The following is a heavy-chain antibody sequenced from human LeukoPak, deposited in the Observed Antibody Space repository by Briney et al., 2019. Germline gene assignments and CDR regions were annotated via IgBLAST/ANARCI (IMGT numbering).Heavy chain of an antibody. Sequence: PSETLSLTCTVSGGSISSSSYYWGWIRQPPGKGLEWIGSIYYSGSTYYNPSLKSRVTISVDTSKNQFSLNLSSVTAADTAVYYCVRPRYSNTWHTFDYWGQGTLVTVSS. D-gene: IGHD5-12*01. V-gene: IGHV4-39*01. CDR1: GGSISSSSYY. CDR3: VRPRYSNTWHTFDY. J-gene: IGHJ4*02. CDR2: IYYSGST.